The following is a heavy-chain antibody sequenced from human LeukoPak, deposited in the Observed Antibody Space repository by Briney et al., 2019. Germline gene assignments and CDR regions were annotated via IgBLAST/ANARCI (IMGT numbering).Heavy chain of an antibody. J-gene: IGHJ3*02. CDR2: IYSDGNS. V-gene: IGHV3-66*01. CDR3: ARDSGHDAFDI. Sequence: GGSLRLSCAAAGLTVSSNHMSWVRQAPGKGLEWVSIIYSDGNSIHADSVKGRFTTSRDNSKNTLYLQMNRLRAEDTAVYYCARDSGHDAFDIWGQGTMVTVSS. CDR1: GLTVSSNH.